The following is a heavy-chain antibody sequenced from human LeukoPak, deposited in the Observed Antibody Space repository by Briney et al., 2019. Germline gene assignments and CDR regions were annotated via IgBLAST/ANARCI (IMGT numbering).Heavy chain of an antibody. V-gene: IGHV4-34*01. CDR3: AMYYYDSSGYYYFDY. CDR1: GGSFSGYY. Sequence: PSETLSLTCAVYGGSFSGYYWSWIRQPPGKGLEWIGEINHSGSTNYNPSLKIRVTISVDTSKNQFSLKLSSVTAADTAVYYCAMYYYDSSGYYYFDYWGQGTLVTVSS. J-gene: IGHJ4*02. CDR2: INHSGST. D-gene: IGHD3-22*01.